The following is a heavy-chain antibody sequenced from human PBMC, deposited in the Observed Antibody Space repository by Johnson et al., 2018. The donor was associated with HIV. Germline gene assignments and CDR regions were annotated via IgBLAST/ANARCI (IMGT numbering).Heavy chain of an antibody. CDR1: GFTFSDYY. D-gene: IGHD6-13*01. CDR3: VRDIARRGGAAFDI. CDR2: IYSGGRT. V-gene: IGHV3-66*01. Sequence: VQLVESGGGLVKPGGSLRLSCAASGFTFSDYYINWVRQAPGKGLECVSGIYSGGRTYYADSVKGRFTISRDNSNNTLHLQMNSLRPDDTAVYYCVRDIARRGGAAFDIWGQGTMVTVSS. J-gene: IGHJ3*02.